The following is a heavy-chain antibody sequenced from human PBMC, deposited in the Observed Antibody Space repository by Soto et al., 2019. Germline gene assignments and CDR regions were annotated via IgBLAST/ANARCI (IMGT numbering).Heavy chain of an antibody. Sequence: GGSLRLSCSISGFTFSSYSMTWVRQAPGKGLEWVASISSSSSSTYYADSVKGRFTISRDNAKNSLFLEMNTLRAEDTAIYYCAKDHSNFGLGPWGQGTRVTVSS. CDR3: AKDHSNFGLGP. CDR1: GFTFSSYS. D-gene: IGHD4-4*01. CDR2: ISSSSSST. V-gene: IGHV3-21*04. J-gene: IGHJ5*02.